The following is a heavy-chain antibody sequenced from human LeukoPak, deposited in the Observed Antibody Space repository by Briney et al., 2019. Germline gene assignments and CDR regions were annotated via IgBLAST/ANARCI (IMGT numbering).Heavy chain of an antibody. J-gene: IGHJ5*01. CDR2: ISGSGGTT. CDR1: GFPFSSYA. D-gene: IGHD6-25*01. V-gene: IGHV3-23*01. Sequence: PGESLKISCAASGFPFSSYAMSWVRQAPGKGLEWVSAISGSGGTTYYADSVKGRFTISRDNSKNTMYLQMSYLRAEDTAVYYCGADTSGWYDFWGQGTLVTVSS. CDR3: GADTSGWYDF.